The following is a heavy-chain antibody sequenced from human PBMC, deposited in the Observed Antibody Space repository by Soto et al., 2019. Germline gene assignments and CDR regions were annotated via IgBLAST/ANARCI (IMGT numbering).Heavy chain of an antibody. V-gene: IGHV4-39*01. CDR1: GGSISSSSYY. J-gene: IGHJ5*02. CDR3: ARHETVAATWFHP. D-gene: IGHD6-19*01. Sequence: QLQLQESGPGLVKPSETLSLTCTVSGGSISSSSYYWGWIRQPPGKGLEWIGSIYYSGSTYYNPSLRSRVTKSVDPSKNQFSLKRSSVTVAGTAVYYCARHETVAATWFHPWGQGTLVTVPS. CDR2: IYYSGST.